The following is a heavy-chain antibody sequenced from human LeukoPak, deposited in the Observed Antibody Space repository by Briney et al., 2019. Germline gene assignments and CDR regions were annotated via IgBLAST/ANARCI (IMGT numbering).Heavy chain of an antibody. J-gene: IGHJ6*03. D-gene: IGHD6-19*01. Sequence: GGSLRLSCAASGFSFSSYWMHWVRQAPGKGLVWVSRINSDGSSTSYADSVKGRFTISRDNAKNSLYLQMNSLRAEDTAVYYCASIAVAGTGYYYYMDVWGKGTTVTVSS. CDR2: INSDGSST. V-gene: IGHV3-74*01. CDR3: ASIAVAGTGYYYYMDV. CDR1: GFSFSSYW.